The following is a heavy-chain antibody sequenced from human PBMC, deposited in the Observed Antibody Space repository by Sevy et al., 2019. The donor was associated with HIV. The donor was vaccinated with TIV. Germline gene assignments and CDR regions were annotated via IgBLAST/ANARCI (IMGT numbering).Heavy chain of an antibody. Sequence: GGSLRLSCAASGFTLSTYWMSWVRQAPGKGLEWVANIKQDGSGKDYVVSVKGRFTISRDNAKNSLYLQRNSLRAEDTAVYYCATYSSPYDAFDIWGQGTMVTVSS. CDR1: GFTLSTYW. CDR2: IKQDGSGK. V-gene: IGHV3-7*03. D-gene: IGHD6-19*01. J-gene: IGHJ3*02. CDR3: ATYSSPYDAFDI.